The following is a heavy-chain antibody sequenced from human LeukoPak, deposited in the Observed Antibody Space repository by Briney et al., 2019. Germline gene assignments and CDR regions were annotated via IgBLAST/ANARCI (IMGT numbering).Heavy chain of an antibody. D-gene: IGHD6-13*01. V-gene: IGHV4-30-4*01. CDR3: ARGLFDSSSWYDDAFDI. CDR2: IYYSGST. CDR1: GGSISSGDYY. Sequence: TSETLSLTCTVSGGSISSGDYYWSWIRQPPGKGLEWIGYIYYSGSTYYNPSLKSRVTISVDTSKNQFSLKLSSVTAADTAVYYCARGLFDSSSWYDDAFDIWGQGTMVTVSS. J-gene: IGHJ3*02.